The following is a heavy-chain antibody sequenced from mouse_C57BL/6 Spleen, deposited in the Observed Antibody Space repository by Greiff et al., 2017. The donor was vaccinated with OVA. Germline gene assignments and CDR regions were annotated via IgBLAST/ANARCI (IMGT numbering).Heavy chain of an antibody. CDR1: GYAFSSSW. CDR3: AREIHYYVSRNWYFDV. V-gene: IGHV1-82*01. J-gene: IGHJ1*03. D-gene: IGHD1-1*01. Sequence: VQLQQSGPELVKPGASVKISCKASGYAFSSSWMNWVKQRPGKGLEWIGRIYPGDGYTNYNGKFKGKATMTVDKSSSTAYMQLSSLTSEYSAIYFCAREIHYYVSRNWYFDVWGTGTTVTVSS. CDR2: IYPGDGYT.